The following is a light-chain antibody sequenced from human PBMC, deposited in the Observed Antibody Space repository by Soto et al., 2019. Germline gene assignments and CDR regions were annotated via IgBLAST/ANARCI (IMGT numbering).Light chain of an antibody. CDR1: QAISKD. CDR3: QQYYYLPYT. V-gene: IGKV1-33*01. J-gene: IGKJ2*01. CDR2: EAS. Sequence: DIQMTQSPSSLSASVGDRVTMTCRASQAISKDLNGYQQKPGKAPKLLMLEASNLQTGVSSRFSGSGSGTDFTLTINSLQPEDFATYYCQQYYYLPYTFGQGTTLEI.